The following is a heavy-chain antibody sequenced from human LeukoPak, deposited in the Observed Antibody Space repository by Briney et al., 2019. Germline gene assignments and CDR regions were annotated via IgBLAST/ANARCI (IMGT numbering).Heavy chain of an antibody. CDR1: GFTFTSPA. J-gene: IGHJ4*02. V-gene: IGHV1-58*01. CDR2: IVVGSGNT. D-gene: IGHD3-22*01. Sequence: GTSVNVSCKASGFTFTSPAVQWVRQARGQRLEWIGWIVVGSGNTNYAQKFQERVTITRDMSTSTAYMELSSLRSEDTAVYYCAASSGYDSSGYSDYWGQGTLVTVSS. CDR3: AASSGYDSSGYSDY.